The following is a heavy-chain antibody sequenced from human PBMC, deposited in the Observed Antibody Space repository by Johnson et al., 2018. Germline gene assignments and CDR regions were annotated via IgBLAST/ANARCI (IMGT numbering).Heavy chain of an antibody. J-gene: IGHJ6*03. CDR1: GFTLNNSA. V-gene: IGHV3-15*01. CDR3: AKNYYYMDV. CDR2: IKSKTDGGTT. Sequence: VQLVESGGGVVQPGRSLRLSCAASGFTLNNSAMTWVRQAPGKGLEWVGRIKSKTDGGTTDYAAPVKGRFTISRDDSKNTLYLQMNSLRAEDTGVYYCAKNYYYMDVWGTGTTVTVSS.